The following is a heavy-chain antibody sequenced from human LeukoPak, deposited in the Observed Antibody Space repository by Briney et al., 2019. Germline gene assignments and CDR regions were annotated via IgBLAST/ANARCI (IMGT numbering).Heavy chain of an antibody. J-gene: IGHJ4*02. CDR3: ARGAYRSSGWYDGEAFDY. Sequence: PGRSLRLSCAASGFTFSSYWMSWVRQAPGKGLEWVANIKQDGSEKYYVDSVKGRFTISRDNAKNSLYLQMNSLRAEDTAVYYCARGAYRSSGWYDGEAFDYWGQGTLVTVSS. V-gene: IGHV3-7*03. D-gene: IGHD6-19*01. CDR1: GFTFSSYW. CDR2: IKQDGSEK.